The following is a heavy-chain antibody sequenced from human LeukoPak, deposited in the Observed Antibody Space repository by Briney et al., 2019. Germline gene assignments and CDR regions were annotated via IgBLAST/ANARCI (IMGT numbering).Heavy chain of an antibody. CDR3: ASRRPGVGSAFDI. V-gene: IGHV3-23*01. CDR1: GFTFSSYA. J-gene: IGHJ3*02. CDR2: LSGSGGST. D-gene: IGHD3-10*01. Sequence: GGSLRLSCAASGFTFSSYAMNWVRQAPGKGLEWVSVLSGSGGSTVYADSVKGRFTTSRDNPKNTLYLQMSSLRVDDTAVYYCASRRPGVGSAFDIWGQGTMVTVSS.